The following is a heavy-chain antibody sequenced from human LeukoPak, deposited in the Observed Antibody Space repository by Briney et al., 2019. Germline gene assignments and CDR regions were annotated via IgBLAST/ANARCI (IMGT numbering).Heavy chain of an antibody. D-gene: IGHD2-2*01. CDR2: IYTSGGT. Sequence: PSETLSLTCTVSGGSISNLDYYWTWIRQPAGKRLEWIGRIYTSGGTNYNPSLKSRVTMSVDKSKNQISLNLASLTAADAALYYCAGRGSSSGTFDVWGPGTFVTVSS. J-gene: IGHJ3*01. CDR1: GGSISNLDYY. CDR3: AGRGSSSGTFDV. V-gene: IGHV4-61*02.